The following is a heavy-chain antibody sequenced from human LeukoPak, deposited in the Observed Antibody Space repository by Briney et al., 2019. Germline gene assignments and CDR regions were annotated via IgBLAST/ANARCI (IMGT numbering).Heavy chain of an antibody. CDR1: GYTFTGYY. CDR2: INPNSGGT. D-gene: IGHD5-12*01. J-gene: IGHJ3*02. Sequence: ASVKVSCTASGYTFTGYYMHWVRQAPGQGLEWMGWINPNSGGTNYAQKFQGRVTVTRDTSISTAYMELSRLRSDDTAVYYCARDPRRGYSGYDNDAFDIWGQGTMVTVSS. V-gene: IGHV1-2*02. CDR3: ARDPRRGYSGYDNDAFDI.